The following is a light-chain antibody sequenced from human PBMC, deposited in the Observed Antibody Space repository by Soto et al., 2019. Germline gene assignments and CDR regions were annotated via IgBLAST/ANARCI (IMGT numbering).Light chain of an antibody. CDR2: GAS. CDR1: QSVSSNY. CDR3: QQYDTSPA. J-gene: IGKJ1*01. V-gene: IGKV3-20*01. Sequence: EIVLTQSPGTLSLSPGERATLSCRASQSVSSNYLAWYQQKPGQAPRLLIKGASRRATDIPDRFSGSGSGTDFTLTISRLEPEDFEVYYCQQYDTSPAFGQGTKVEIK.